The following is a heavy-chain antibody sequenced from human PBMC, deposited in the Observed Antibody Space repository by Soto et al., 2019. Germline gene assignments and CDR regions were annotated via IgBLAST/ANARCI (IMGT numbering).Heavy chain of an antibody. CDR2: ISAYNGNK. D-gene: IGHD1-20*01. V-gene: IGHV1-18*01. Sequence: QVQLVQSGAEVKKPGASVKVSCKASGYTFTRYGISWVRQAPGQGLEWMGGISAYNGNKKYAQKLQGRVTMTTDTSTSTAYMERRSLRSDDTVVYYCARDAAIGMNDDWCPGNLVTVSS. J-gene: IGHJ4*02. CDR1: GYTFTRYG. CDR3: ARDAAIGMNDD.